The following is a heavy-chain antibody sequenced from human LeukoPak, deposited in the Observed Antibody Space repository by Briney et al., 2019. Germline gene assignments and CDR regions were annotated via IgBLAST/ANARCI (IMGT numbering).Heavy chain of an antibody. V-gene: IGHV4-39*01. CDR1: GGSISSSSSY. J-gene: IGHJ5*02. Sequence: SQTLSLTCTVYGGSISSSSSYWGWIRQPPGKGLEWIANIYYSGSTYYNPSLKSRVTISVNTSTNQFSLKLSSVSAADTAVYYCATLLDPTGWFDPWGQGTLVTVSS. CDR2: IYYSGST. D-gene: IGHD3/OR15-3a*01. CDR3: ATLLDPTGWFDP.